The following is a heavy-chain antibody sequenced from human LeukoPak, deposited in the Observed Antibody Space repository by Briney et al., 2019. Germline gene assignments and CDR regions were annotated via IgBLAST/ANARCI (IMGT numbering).Heavy chain of an antibody. Sequence: GASLQISCKCSGYSFTSYWIAWVRQLPGKGLEWMGIIYPGDSDTKYSPSFQGQVTISADKSITTSYLQWSSLKASDTAMYYCASSRIVGATDAFDIWGQGTMVTVSS. D-gene: IGHD1-26*01. CDR3: ASSRIVGATDAFDI. CDR2: IYPGDSDT. J-gene: IGHJ3*02. CDR1: GYSFTSYW. V-gene: IGHV5-51*01.